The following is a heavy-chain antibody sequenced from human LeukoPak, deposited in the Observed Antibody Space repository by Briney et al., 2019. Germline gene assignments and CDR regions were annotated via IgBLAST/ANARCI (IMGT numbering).Heavy chain of an antibody. CDR1: GFTFSSYG. J-gene: IGHJ4*02. D-gene: IGHD6-19*01. CDR3: ARERPAVAGFDY. Sequence: GGSLRLSCAASGFTFSSYGMHWVRQAPGKGLEWVAVISYDGSNKYYADSVKGRFTISRDNAKNSLYLQMNSLRAEDTAVYYCARERPAVAGFDYWGQGTLVTVSS. V-gene: IGHV3-30*03. CDR2: ISYDGSNK.